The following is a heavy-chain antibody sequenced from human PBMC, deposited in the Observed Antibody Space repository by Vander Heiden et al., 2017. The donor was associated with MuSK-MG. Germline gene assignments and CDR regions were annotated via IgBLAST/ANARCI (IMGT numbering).Heavy chain of an antibody. Sequence: EVQLVESGGGLVQPGGSLRLSCAASGFTVSSNYMSWVRQAPGKGLEWVSVIYSGGSIDYADSVKGRFTISRHNSKNTLYLQMNSLRPEDTAVYYCARDGDGGNWYNLWGQGTLVTVSS. D-gene: IGHD2-21*01. J-gene: IGHJ4*02. CDR2: IYSGGSI. CDR3: ARDGDGGNWYNL. CDR1: GFTVSSNY. V-gene: IGHV3-53*04.